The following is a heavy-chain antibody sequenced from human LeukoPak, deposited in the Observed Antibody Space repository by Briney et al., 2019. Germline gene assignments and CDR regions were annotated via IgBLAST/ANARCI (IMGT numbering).Heavy chain of an antibody. CDR2: MSGSGGST. CDR1: GFTFSNYA. J-gene: IGHJ4*02. D-gene: IGHD6-19*01. Sequence: GGSLRLSCAASGFTFSNYAMSWVRQAPGKGLEWVSSMSGSGGSTYYADSVRGRFTISRDNSKNTLYLQMNNLRAEDTALYYCAKNQGQWLVPVDYWGQGTLVTVSS. CDR3: AKNQGQWLVPVDY. V-gene: IGHV3-23*01.